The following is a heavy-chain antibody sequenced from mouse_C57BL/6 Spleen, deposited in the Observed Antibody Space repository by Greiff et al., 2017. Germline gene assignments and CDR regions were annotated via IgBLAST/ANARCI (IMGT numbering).Heavy chain of an antibody. CDR2: ISSGGDYI. CDR1: GFTFSSYA. CDR3: TREELGAPDY. V-gene: IGHV5-9-1*02. D-gene: IGHD4-1*01. J-gene: IGHJ2*01. Sequence: EVHLVESGEGLVKPGGSLKLSCAASGFTFSSYAMSWVRQTPGKRLEWVAYISSGGDYIYYADTVKGRFTISRDNARNTLYLQISSLKSEDTAMYDCTREELGAPDYWGQGTTLTVSS.